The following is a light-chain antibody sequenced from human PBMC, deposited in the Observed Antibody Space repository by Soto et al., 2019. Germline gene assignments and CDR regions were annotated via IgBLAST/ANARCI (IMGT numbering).Light chain of an antibody. J-gene: IGKJ1*01. Sequence: DIQMTPSPSTLSASVGDRVTITCRASQSISSWLAWYQQKPGKAPKLLIYDASSLESGVPSRFSGSGSGTEFTLTISSLQPDDFATYYCQQYNSKGTFGQGTKVEIK. CDR2: DAS. CDR1: QSISSW. V-gene: IGKV1-5*01. CDR3: QQYNSKGT.